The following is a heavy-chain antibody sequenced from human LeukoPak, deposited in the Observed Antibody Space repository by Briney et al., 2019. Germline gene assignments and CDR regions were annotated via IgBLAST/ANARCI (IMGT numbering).Heavy chain of an antibody. CDR3: AKRSCSGGSCNFDY. CDR1: GFTFSNCA. J-gene: IGHJ4*02. CDR2: ISDSGGAT. D-gene: IGHD2-15*01. V-gene: IGHV3-23*01. Sequence: GGSLRLSCAASGFTFSNCAMSWVRQAPGKGLEWVSAISDSGGATNYADSVKGRFTTSRDNSKNTLYLQMNSLRAEDTAVYYCAKRSCSGGSCNFDYWGQGTLVTVSS.